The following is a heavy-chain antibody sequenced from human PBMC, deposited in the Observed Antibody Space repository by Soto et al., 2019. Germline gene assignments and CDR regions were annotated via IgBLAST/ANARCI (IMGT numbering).Heavy chain of an antibody. J-gene: IGHJ4*02. CDR3: ARISRYNFYFDS. Sequence: SGPTLVNPTQTLTLTCTFSGFSLSTNGMCVSWIRQPPGKALEWLALIDWDDDKYYSTSLKTRLTISKDTSKNQVVLTLTNMDPVDTATYYCARISRYNFYFDSWSLGTLVTVSS. V-gene: IGHV2-70*01. CDR2: IDWDDDK. CDR1: GFSLSTNGMC. D-gene: IGHD3-16*02.